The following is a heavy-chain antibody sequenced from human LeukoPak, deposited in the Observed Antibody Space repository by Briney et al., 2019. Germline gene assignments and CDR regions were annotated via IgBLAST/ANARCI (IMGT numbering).Heavy chain of an antibody. CDR1: GGSISSYY. CDR3: ARLHQGDYFDY. V-gene: IGHV4-59*08. D-gene: IGHD1-26*01. J-gene: IGHJ4*02. CDR2: IYYSGST. Sequence: SETLSLTCTVPGGSISSYYWSWIRQPPGKGLEWIGYIYYSGSTNYNPSLKSRVTISVDTSKNQFSLKLSSVTAADTAVYYCARLHQGDYFDYWGQGTLVTVSS.